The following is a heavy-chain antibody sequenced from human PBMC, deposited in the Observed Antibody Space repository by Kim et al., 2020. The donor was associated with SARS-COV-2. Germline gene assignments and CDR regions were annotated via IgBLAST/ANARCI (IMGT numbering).Heavy chain of an antibody. D-gene: IGHD4-4*01. J-gene: IGHJ4*02. CDR2: KT. V-gene: IGHV1-3*01. Sequence: KTQYEQKFQGRVTSTRDTSANTAYMELRRLTTKDTAIYYCARDMDPTVYDYWGQGTLVTVSS. CDR3: ARDMDPTVYDY.